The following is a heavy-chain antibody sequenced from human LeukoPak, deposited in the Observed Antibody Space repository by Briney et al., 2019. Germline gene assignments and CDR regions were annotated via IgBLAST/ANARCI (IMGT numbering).Heavy chain of an antibody. CDR2: INHRGRT. CDR3: ARVDYGDYSKDFDY. CDR1: GESFNDYY. D-gene: IGHD4-17*01. J-gene: IGHJ4*02. V-gene: IGHV4-34*01. Sequence: TPSETLSLTCAVYGESFNDYYWSWIRQPPGKGLEWIGEINHRGRTNYNPSLKSRVTISVDTSKNQFSLRLSSVTAADTAMYYCARVDYGDYSKDFDYWGQGTLVTVSS.